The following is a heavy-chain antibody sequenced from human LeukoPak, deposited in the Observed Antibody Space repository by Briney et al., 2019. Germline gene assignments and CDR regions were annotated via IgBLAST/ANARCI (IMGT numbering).Heavy chain of an antibody. V-gene: IGHV4-59*08. Sequence: SETLSLTCTVFGGSISTYYWTWIRQPPGKGLEWIGCNHYTESTNHNPSLKSRVTMFVDMSKNQFSLRLSSVTAADTAVYYCARHRAYSSSSPFDYWGQGTLVTVSS. J-gene: IGHJ4*02. CDR2: NHYTEST. CDR3: ARHRAYSSSSPFDY. CDR1: GGSISTYY. D-gene: IGHD6-6*01.